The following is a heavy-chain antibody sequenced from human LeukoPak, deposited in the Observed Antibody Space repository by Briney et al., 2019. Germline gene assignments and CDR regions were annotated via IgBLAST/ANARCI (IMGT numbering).Heavy chain of an antibody. J-gene: IGHJ4*02. V-gene: IGHV3-48*01. Sequence: PGGSLRLSCVVSGFTFSSYSMNWVRQAPGKGLEWVSYISSSSSTIYYADSVKGRFTISRDNAKNSLYLQMNSLRAEDTAVYYCARGPRGAVGAPSNWGQGTLVTVSS. CDR2: ISSSSSTI. CDR1: GFTFSSYS. CDR3: ARGPRGAVGAPSN. D-gene: IGHD1-26*01.